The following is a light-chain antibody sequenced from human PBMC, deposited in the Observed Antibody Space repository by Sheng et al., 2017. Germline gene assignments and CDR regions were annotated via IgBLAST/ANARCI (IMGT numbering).Light chain of an antibody. CDR3: QAWDRSIAL. CDR2: QHM. CDR1: GLGHTY. V-gene: IGLV3-1*01. Sequence: SYGLTQPPSVSVSPGQTVSISCVGDGLGHTYFSWFQQRPGQSPLLVIYQHMKRPSGIPDRFSGSFSGNTATLTITGTQSMDEADYFCQAWDRSIALFGGGTKLTVL. J-gene: IGLJ2*01.